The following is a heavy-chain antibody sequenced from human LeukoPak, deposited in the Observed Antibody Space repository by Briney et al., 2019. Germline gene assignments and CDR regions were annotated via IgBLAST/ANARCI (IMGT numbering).Heavy chain of an antibody. Sequence: SETLSLTCTVSGDSISNYYWSWIRQPAGKGLEWIGRIYTSGSTNYNPSLKSRVTMSVDTSKNQFSLKLSSVTAADTAVYYCARVSLVRGAPGYYFDYWGQGTLVTVSS. D-gene: IGHD3-10*01. CDR2: IYTSGST. V-gene: IGHV4-4*07. CDR1: GDSISNYY. CDR3: ARVSLVRGAPGYYFDY. J-gene: IGHJ4*02.